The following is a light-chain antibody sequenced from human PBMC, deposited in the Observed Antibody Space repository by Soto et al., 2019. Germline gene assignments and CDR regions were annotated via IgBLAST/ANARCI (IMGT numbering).Light chain of an antibody. CDR1: PSVSSN. CDR3: QQRGKWTST. CDR2: GAS. V-gene: IGKV3-15*01. J-gene: IGKJ2*02. Sequence: EIEMTQSPATLSVSPGERATLSCRASPSVSSNLAWYQKKPGQAPRILIYGASTRATGVPARFSGSGSATEFNLSISSLQSEDFAVYECQQRGKWTSTFGPGTKGDIK.